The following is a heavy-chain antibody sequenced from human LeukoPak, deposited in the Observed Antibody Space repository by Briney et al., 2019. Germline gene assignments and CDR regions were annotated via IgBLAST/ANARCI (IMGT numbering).Heavy chain of an antibody. Sequence: GGSLRLSCSASGFTFSRFAMSWVRQLPGKGLEWVSSISGSGHKTYYGDSVKVRFSVSRDNSKNILYLQMDILRADDSALYYCAKDANYYDSSGYLIPFDYWGQGTLVSVSS. J-gene: IGHJ4*02. CDR3: AKDANYYDSSGYLIPFDY. V-gene: IGHV3-23*01. CDR1: GFTFSRFA. D-gene: IGHD3-22*01. CDR2: ISGSGHKT.